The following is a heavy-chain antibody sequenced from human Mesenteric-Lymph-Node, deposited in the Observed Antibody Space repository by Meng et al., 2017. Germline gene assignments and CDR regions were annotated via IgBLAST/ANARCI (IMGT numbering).Heavy chain of an antibody. Sequence: GESLKISCKGSGYSFTSYWIGWVRQMPGKGLEWMGIIYPGDSDTRYSPSFQGQVTISADKSISTAYLQWSSLKASDTAMYYCASPPPYCSSTSCLPFDAFDIWGQGTMVTVSS. D-gene: IGHD2-2*01. J-gene: IGHJ3*02. CDR2: IYPGDSDT. CDR3: ASPPPYCSSTSCLPFDAFDI. V-gene: IGHV5-51*01. CDR1: GYSFTSYW.